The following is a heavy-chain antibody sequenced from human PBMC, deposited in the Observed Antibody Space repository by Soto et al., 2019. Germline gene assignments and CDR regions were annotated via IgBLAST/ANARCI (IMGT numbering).Heavy chain of an antibody. CDR2: IYYSGRT. V-gene: IGHV4-59*01. Sequence: NPSETLSLTCTVSGGSITDFYWSWIRQPPGKALEWIGYIYYSGRTDYNPSLQSRVSISVDPSKTQFSLNLRSVNTADTAVYYCARLGGVAARTLDYWGQGTLVTVSS. J-gene: IGHJ4*02. CDR3: ARLGGVAARTLDY. D-gene: IGHD6-6*01. CDR1: GGSITDFY.